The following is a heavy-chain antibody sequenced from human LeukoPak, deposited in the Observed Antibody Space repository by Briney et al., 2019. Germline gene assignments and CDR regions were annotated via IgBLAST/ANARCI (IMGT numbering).Heavy chain of an antibody. CDR2: IYYSGST. Sequence: SETLSLTCAVSGYSISSPNWWGWIRQPPGKGLEWIGYIYYSGSTNYNPSLKSRVTMSVDTSKNQFSLKLSSVTAADTAVYYCARDSSSWYRVGNWFDPWGQGTLVTVSS. D-gene: IGHD6-13*01. CDR1: GYSISSPNW. J-gene: IGHJ5*02. V-gene: IGHV4-28*03. CDR3: ARDSSSWYRVGNWFDP.